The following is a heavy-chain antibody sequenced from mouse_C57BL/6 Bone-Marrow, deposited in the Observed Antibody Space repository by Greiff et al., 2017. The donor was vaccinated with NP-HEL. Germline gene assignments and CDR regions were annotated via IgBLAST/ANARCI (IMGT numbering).Heavy chain of an antibody. CDR3: TRGDIYYGSSYGAMDY. CDR2: IYPGNSDT. V-gene: IGHV1-5*01. Sequence: DVKLQESGTVLARPGASVKMSCKPSGYTFTSYWMHWVKQRPGQGLEWIGAIYPGNSDTSYNQKFKGKAKLTAVTSASTAYMELSSLTNEDSAVYYCTRGDIYYGSSYGAMDYWGQGTSVTVSS. D-gene: IGHD1-1*01. CDR1: GYTFTSYW. J-gene: IGHJ4*01.